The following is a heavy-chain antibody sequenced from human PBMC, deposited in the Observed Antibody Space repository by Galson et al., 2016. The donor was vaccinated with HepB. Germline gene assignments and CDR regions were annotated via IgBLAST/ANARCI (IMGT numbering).Heavy chain of an antibody. V-gene: IGHV3-30*18. Sequence: SLRLSCAASGFSFSDFGMHWVRQTPGKGLEWVAVVSYDGATKYYVDSVKGRFTISRDNSNNTLFLQMNSLRPEDTAVYYCAKDRLGVWTVMDSWGQGTLVTVSP. CDR3: AKDRLGVWTVMDS. J-gene: IGHJ4*02. CDR1: GFSFSDFG. CDR2: VSYDGATK. D-gene: IGHD3-16*01.